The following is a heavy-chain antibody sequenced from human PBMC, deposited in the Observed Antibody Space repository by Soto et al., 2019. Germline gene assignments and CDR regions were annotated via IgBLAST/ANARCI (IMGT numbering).Heavy chain of an antibody. D-gene: IGHD4-4*01. CDR3: AKGPMTTVTKNYYYYGMDV. Sequence: EVQLLESGGGLVQPGGSLRLSCAASGFTFSSYAMSWVRQAPGKGLEWVSAISGSGGSTYYADSVKGRFTISRDNSKNTLYLQMNSLGAEDTAVYYCAKGPMTTVTKNYYYYGMDVWGQGTTVTVSS. CDR1: GFTFSSYA. CDR2: ISGSGGST. J-gene: IGHJ6*02. V-gene: IGHV3-23*01.